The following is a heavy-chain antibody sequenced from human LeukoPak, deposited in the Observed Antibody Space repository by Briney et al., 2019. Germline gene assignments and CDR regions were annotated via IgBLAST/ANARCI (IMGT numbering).Heavy chain of an antibody. D-gene: IGHD3-3*01. CDR3: ARDRPDYDFWSGYFDY. CDR1: GYTFTGYY. Sequence: ASVKVSCKASGYTFTGYYMHWVRQAPGQGLEWMGIINPSGGSTSYAQKFQGRVTMTRDMSTSTVYMELSSLRSEDTAVYYCARDRPDYDFWSGYFDYWGQGTLVTVSS. CDR2: INPSGGST. J-gene: IGHJ4*02. V-gene: IGHV1-46*01.